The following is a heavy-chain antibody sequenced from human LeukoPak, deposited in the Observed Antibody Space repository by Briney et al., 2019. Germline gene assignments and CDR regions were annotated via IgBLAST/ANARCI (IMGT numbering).Heavy chain of an antibody. Sequence: SVKVSCKASGGTFSSYAMAWVRQAPGQGLEWMGGVIPIFGTPNYAQKFQGRVTITTDESTSTAYMELSSLRSEDTAIYYCARDTTMVTGYYHYIDVWGKGTTVTVSS. V-gene: IGHV1-69*05. D-gene: IGHD5-18*01. J-gene: IGHJ6*03. CDR1: GGTFSSYA. CDR3: ARDTTMVTGYYHYIDV. CDR2: VIPIFGTP.